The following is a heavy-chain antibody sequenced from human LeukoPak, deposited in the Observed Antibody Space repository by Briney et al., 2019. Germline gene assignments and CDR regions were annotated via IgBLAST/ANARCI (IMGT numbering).Heavy chain of an antibody. J-gene: IGHJ4*02. V-gene: IGHV1-18*01. D-gene: IGHD2-2*01. CDR1: GYTFTSYG. CDR2: ISAYNGNT. CDR3: ARAEQYQLLLH. Sequence: GASVKVYCKASGYTFTSYGITWVRQAPEQRLEWIGWISAYNGNTKYAQKLEGIVTMTTDPSTSTAYLDLRSLRSDHTVLSYCARAEQYQLLLHWGQGTLVTVSS.